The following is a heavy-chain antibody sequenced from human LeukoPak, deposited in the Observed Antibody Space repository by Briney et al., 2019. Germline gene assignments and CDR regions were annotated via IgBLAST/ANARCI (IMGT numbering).Heavy chain of an antibody. J-gene: IGHJ4*02. Sequence: GGSLRLSCAASGFIFSTYGMHWVRQAPGKGLEWVTFIQYDGGNKNYADSVRGRFTISRDNSKNTLYLQMNSLRAEDTAVYYCARGIDYWGRGTLVTVSS. CDR3: ARGIDY. CDR1: GFIFSTYG. CDR2: IQYDGGNK. V-gene: IGHV3-30*02.